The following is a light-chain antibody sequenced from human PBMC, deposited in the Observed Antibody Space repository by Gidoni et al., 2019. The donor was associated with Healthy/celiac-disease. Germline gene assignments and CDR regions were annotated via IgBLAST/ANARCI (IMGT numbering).Light chain of an antibody. CDR2: GAS. J-gene: IGKJ1*01. V-gene: IGKV3-20*01. CDR3: QQYGSSTGT. Sequence: FVLTQSPGTLSVSPGERATLSCRASQSVSSSYLAWYQKKPGQAPRLLIDGASSRATGIPDRFSGSGSGTDFTLTISRLEPEDFAVYYCQQYGSSTGTFGQGTKVEIK. CDR1: QSVSSSY.